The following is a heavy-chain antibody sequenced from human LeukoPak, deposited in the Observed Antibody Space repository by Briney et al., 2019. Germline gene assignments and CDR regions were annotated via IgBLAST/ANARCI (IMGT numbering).Heavy chain of an antibody. CDR3: ARRGGYDFSYDY. Sequence: PSETPPLTCTVSGGSISSNIYYWGWLRQPPGKGLEWIGDIYYSGSTYYNPSLKSRVTISVDTSKNQFSLKLSSVTTADTAVYYCARRGGYDFSYDYWGQGILVTVS. V-gene: IGHV4-39*01. D-gene: IGHD5-12*01. CDR1: GGSISSNIYY. J-gene: IGHJ4*02. CDR2: IYYSGST.